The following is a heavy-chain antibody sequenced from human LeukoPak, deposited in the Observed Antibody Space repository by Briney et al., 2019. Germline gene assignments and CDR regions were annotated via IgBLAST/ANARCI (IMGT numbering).Heavy chain of an antibody. Sequence: SETLSLTCAVSGGSISSSTSYWGWIRQPPGKGLVWIVSYYYSGSYLFTPSLKSRVTICADTSRNHFSLRLSSVTAADTAVYSCARHGSNDYFDYWGKGTLVSV. J-gene: IGHJ4*02. CDR3: ARHGSNDYFDY. CDR1: GGSISSSTSY. V-gene: IGHV4-39*01. D-gene: IGHD2-2*03. CDR2: YYYSGSY.